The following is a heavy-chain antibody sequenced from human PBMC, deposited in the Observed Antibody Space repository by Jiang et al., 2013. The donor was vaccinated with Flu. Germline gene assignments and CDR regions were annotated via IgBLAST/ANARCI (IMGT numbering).Heavy chain of an antibody. J-gene: IGHJ6*02. CDR3: AKDEWTGMYYYYGMDV. V-gene: IGHV3-30*18. D-gene: IGHD3-3*01. Sequence: VQLLESGGGVVQPGRSLRLSCAASGFTFSSYGMHWVRQAPGKGLEWVAVISYDGSNKYYADSVKGRFTISRDKSKNTLYLQMNSLRAEDTAVYYCAKDEWTGMYYYYGMDVWGQGTTVTVSS. CDR1: GFTFSSYG. CDR2: ISYDGSNK.